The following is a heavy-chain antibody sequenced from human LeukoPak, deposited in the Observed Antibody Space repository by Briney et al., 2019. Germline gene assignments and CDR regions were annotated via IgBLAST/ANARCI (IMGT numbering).Heavy chain of an antibody. V-gene: IGHV4-59*08. CDR3: ARVDTAMSSTLWFDP. Sequence: SETLSLTCTVSGGSISSYYWSWIRQPPGKGLEWIGYIYYSGSTNYNPSLKSRVTISVDTSKNQFSLKLSSVTAADTAVYYCARVDTAMSSTLWFDPWGQGTLVTVSS. J-gene: IGHJ5*02. CDR2: IYYSGST. CDR1: GGSISSYY. D-gene: IGHD5-18*01.